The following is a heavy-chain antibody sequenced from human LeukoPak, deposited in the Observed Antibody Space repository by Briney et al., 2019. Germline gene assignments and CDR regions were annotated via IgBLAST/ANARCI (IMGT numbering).Heavy chain of an antibody. Sequence: YWSWIRQHPGKGLEWMGIIYPGDSDTRYSPSFQGQVTISADKSISTAYLQWSSLKASDTAMYYCARDRDGYNLAPDYWGQGTLVTVSS. CDR3: ARDRDGYNLAPDY. CDR1: YW. D-gene: IGHD5-24*01. V-gene: IGHV5-51*01. CDR2: IYPGDSDT. J-gene: IGHJ4*02.